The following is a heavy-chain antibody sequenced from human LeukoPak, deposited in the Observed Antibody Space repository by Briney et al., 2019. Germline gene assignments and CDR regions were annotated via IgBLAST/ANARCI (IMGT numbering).Heavy chain of an antibody. CDR1: GFTFSNYA. V-gene: IGHV3-64*01. J-gene: IGHJ4*02. D-gene: IGHD2-2*01. CDR2: ISRNGGST. CDR3: ARDASDIVVVPAAVGPFDY. Sequence: PGGSLRLSCAASGFTFSNYAMYWVRQAPGEGLEYVSVISRNGGSTHYANSVKGRFTISRDNSKNTLYLQMGSLRAEDMAVYYCARDASDIVVVPAAVGPFDYWGQGTLVTVSS.